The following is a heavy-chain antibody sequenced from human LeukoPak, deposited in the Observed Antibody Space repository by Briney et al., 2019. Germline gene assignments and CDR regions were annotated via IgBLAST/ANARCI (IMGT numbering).Heavy chain of an antibody. Sequence: PSETLSLTCTVSGGAISSGGYYWNWIRQSPGKGLEWIGYIYHSGSTYYNPSLKSRVTISVDRSKNRFSLKLSSVTAADTAVYYCARGPPPDFDYWGRGTLVTVSS. CDR1: GGAISSGGYY. J-gene: IGHJ4*02. CDR2: IYHSGST. CDR3: ARGPPPDFDY. V-gene: IGHV4-30-2*06.